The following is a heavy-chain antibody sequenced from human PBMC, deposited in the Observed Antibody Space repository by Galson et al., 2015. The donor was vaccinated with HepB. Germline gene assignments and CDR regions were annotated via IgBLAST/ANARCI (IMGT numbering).Heavy chain of an antibody. Sequence: SVKVSCKASGYTFTGYYMHWVRQAPGQGLEWMGRINPDSGATNYAQNFQGRVTMTRDTSISTAYMELSRLRSDDTAVYYCARAASSGWYAFDIWGQGTLVTVSS. V-gene: IGHV1-2*06. J-gene: IGHJ3*02. CDR3: ARAASSGWYAFDI. CDR1: GYTFTGYY. CDR2: INPDSGAT. D-gene: IGHD6-19*01.